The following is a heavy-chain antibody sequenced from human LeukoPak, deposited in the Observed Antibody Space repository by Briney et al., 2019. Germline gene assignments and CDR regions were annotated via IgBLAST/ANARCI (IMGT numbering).Heavy chain of an antibody. J-gene: IGHJ4*02. Sequence: GGSLTLSCAPSGLTFSHAWMNLARQARGGGREWVGRNKSKTEGGTTDYAPPVKGRFTISKDDLKNTQYLQMSSLKTEDTGVYYCTTLIAVAAQRGYWGQGTLVTVPS. CDR1: GLTFSHAW. V-gene: IGHV3-15*07. CDR2: NKSKTEGGTT. CDR3: TTLIAVAAQRGY. D-gene: IGHD6-19*01.